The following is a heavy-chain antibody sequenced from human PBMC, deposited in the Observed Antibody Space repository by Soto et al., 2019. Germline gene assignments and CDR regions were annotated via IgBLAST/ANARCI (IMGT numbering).Heavy chain of an antibody. CDR2: VSPIFHTT. CDR3: ARDRRGTYYYYGMDV. CDR1: GGTLNSYD. Sequence: QVQLVQSGAEVKKPGSSVKVSCKAAGGTLNSYDINWVRQAPGQGLEWLGGVSPIFHTTNYAQRFQDRLTITADASTSTAYMELSSLTSEDTAVYYCARDRRGTYYYYGMDVWGQGTTVIVSS. D-gene: IGHD1-1*01. V-gene: IGHV1-69*01. J-gene: IGHJ6*02.